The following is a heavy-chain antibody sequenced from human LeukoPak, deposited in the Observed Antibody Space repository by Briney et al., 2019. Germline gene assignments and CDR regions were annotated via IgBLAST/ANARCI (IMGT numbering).Heavy chain of an antibody. V-gene: IGHV4-4*02. CDR2: IYHSGST. CDR1: GGSISGSNW. J-gene: IGHJ6*02. CDR3: ARGLRTVSGATTYYYYGMDV. Sequence: SETLSLTCAVSGGSISGSNWWSWVRQSPGKGLEWIGEIYHSGSTNYNPSLKSRITISVDTSKNQFSLKLSSVTAADTAVYYCARGLRTVSGATTYYYYGMDVWGQGTTVTVSS. D-gene: IGHD1-26*01.